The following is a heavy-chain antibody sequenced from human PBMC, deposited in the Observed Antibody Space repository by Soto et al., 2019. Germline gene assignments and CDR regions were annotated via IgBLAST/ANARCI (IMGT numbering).Heavy chain of an antibody. Sequence: EVQLVESGGGLVQPGGSLRLSCEASGFTFSTFWMHWVRQAPGKGLVWVSRINSDGSSTNYADSVKGRVTISRDNAKNTLYLPRNRLIPEDTAVSSSARDVDSWSRGSLVTVSS. CDR3: ARDVDS. CDR1: GFTFSTFW. CDR2: INSDGSST. V-gene: IGHV3-74*01. J-gene: IGHJ4*02.